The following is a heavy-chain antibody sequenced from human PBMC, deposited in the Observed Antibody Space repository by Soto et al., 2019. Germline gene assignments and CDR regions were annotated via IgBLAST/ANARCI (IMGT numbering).Heavy chain of an antibody. Sequence: QVQLVQSGAEVKKPGSSVKVSCKASGGTFSSYAISWVRQAPGQGLEWMGGIIPIFGTANYAQKFQGRVPITADECSRAAYMELRSLISEDAVVYYCASDYMGGWGQGTTGTVSS. CDR3: ASDYMGG. J-gene: IGHJ6*03. CDR2: IIPIFGTA. V-gene: IGHV1-69*12. CDR1: GGTFSSYA.